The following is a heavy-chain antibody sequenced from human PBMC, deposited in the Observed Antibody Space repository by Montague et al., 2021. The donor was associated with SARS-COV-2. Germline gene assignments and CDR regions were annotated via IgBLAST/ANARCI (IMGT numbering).Heavy chain of an antibody. CDR2: INHSGST. V-gene: IGHV4-34*01. Sequence: SETLSLTCAVYGGSFSGYYWSWIRQPPGKGLEWIGEINHSGSTNYNPSLKSRVTMSVDASKDQFSLKLSSVTAADTAVYYCARDRPRSYYYDSGTYTWGGYGMDVWGQGTTVAVSS. J-gene: IGHJ6*02. CDR1: GGSFSGYY. CDR3: ARDRPRSYYYDSGTYTWGGYGMDV. D-gene: IGHD3-10*01.